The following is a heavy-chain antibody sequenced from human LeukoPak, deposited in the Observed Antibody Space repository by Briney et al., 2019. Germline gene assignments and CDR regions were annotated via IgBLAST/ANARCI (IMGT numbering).Heavy chain of an antibody. D-gene: IGHD6-19*01. CDR2: IIPIFGTA. CDR3: ARGRSPYSSGQRTPFDY. J-gene: IGHJ4*02. V-gene: IGHV1-69*05. Sequence: ASVKVSCMASGGTFSSYAISWVRQAPGQGLEWMGGIIPIFGTANYAQKFQGRVTITTDESTSTAYMELSSLRSEDTAVYYCARGRSPYSSGQRTPFDYWGQGTLVTVSS. CDR1: GGTFSSYA.